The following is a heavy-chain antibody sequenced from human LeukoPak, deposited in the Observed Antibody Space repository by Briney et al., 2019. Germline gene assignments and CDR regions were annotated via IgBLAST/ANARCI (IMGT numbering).Heavy chain of an antibody. V-gene: IGHV1-8*03. D-gene: IGHD7-27*01. Sequence: SVKVSCKASGYIFTTYDIGWVRQATGQGLEWMGWLNPNSGNAGYAQKFQGRVTISRNTSISTAYMELSSLRSDDTAIYYCARRKFLGWFDPWGRGTLVTVSS. J-gene: IGHJ5*02. CDR1: GYIFTTYD. CDR3: ARRKFLGWFDP. CDR2: LNPNSGNA.